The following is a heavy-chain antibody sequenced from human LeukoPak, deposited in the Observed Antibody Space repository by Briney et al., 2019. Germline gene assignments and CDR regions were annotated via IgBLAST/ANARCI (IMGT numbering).Heavy chain of an antibody. J-gene: IGHJ4*02. Sequence: QSGGPLRLSCAASGFTFSSYAMSWVRQAPGKGLEWVSAISGSGGSTYHADSVKGRFTISRDNSKNTLYLQMNSLRAEDTAVYYCAKDSKPIVVVTDYWGQGTLVTVSS. D-gene: IGHD2-21*02. CDR1: GFTFSSYA. CDR3: AKDSKPIVVVTDY. V-gene: IGHV3-23*01. CDR2: ISGSGGST.